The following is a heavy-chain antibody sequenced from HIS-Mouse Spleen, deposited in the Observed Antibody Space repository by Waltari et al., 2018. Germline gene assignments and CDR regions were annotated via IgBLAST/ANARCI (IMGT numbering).Heavy chain of an antibody. D-gene: IGHD1-26*01. J-gene: IGHJ4*02. CDR1: GGSISSSSYY. Sequence: ETLSLTCTVSGGSISSSSYYWGWIRQPPGKGLEWIGSIYYSGSTYYNPSLKSRVTISVDTSKNQFSLKLSSVTAADTAVYYCARDRELYFDYWGQGTLVTVSS. CDR3: ARDRELYFDY. CDR2: IYYSGST. V-gene: IGHV4-39*07.